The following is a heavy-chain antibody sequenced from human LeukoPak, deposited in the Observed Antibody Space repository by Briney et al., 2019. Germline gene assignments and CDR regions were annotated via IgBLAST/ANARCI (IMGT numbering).Heavy chain of an antibody. Sequence: PSETLSLTCAVYGGSFSGYYWSWIRQPPGKGLEWIGSIYYSGSTYYNPSLKSRVTISVDTSKNQFSLKLSSVTAADTAVYYCANLPIRRDYYYYYMDVWGKGTTVTVSS. V-gene: IGHV4-34*01. J-gene: IGHJ6*03. CDR1: GGSFSGYY. CDR3: ANLPIRRDYYYYYMDV. CDR2: IYYSGST.